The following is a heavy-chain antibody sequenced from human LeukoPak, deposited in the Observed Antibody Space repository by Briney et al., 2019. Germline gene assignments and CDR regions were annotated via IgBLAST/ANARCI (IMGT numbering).Heavy chain of an antibody. Sequence: SETLSLTCTVSGGSISSYYWSWIRQPPGKGLEWIGYIYYSGSTNYNPSLKSRVTISVDTSKNQFSLKLSSVTAADTAVYYCARVHYYGSGSQPLSPYYYYGMDVWGQGTTVTVSS. D-gene: IGHD3-10*01. CDR3: ARVHYYGSGSQPLSPYYYYGMDV. J-gene: IGHJ6*02. CDR1: GGSISSYY. CDR2: IYYSGST. V-gene: IGHV4-59*01.